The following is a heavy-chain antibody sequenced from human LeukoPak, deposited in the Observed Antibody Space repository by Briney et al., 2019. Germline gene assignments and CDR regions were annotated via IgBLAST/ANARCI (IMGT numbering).Heavy chain of an antibody. J-gene: IGHJ4*02. CDR3: ARTVGNRPDC. CDR1: GFTSGIYA. D-gene: IGHD1-26*01. CDR2: FSGGGDS. Sequence: GGSLRLSCAASGFTSGIYAVSWVRQAPGKGLEWVSAFSGGGDSYYADSVKGRFTISRDNSKKILYLQMNSLRAEDTAVYYCARTVGNRPDCWGQGTLVTVSS. V-gene: IGHV3-23*01.